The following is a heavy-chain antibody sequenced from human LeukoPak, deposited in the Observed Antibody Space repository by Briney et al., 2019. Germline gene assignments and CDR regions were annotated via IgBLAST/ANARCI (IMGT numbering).Heavy chain of an antibody. Sequence: SETLSLTCTVSGGSISSSSYYWGWIRQPPGKGLEWIGSIYYSGSTYYNPSLKSRVTISVDMSKNQFSLKLSPVTAADTAVYYCARDRGYSGYDSSFDYWGQGTLVTVSS. CDR1: GGSISSSSYY. D-gene: IGHD5-12*01. V-gene: IGHV4-39*02. J-gene: IGHJ4*02. CDR2: IYYSGST. CDR3: ARDRGYSGYDSSFDY.